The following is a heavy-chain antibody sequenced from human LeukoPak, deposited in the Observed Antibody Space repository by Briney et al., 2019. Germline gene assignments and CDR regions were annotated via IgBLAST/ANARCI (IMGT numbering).Heavy chain of an antibody. CDR3: ASGLRYFDLYY. CDR1: GGSFSGYY. Sequence: SETLSLTCAVYGGSFSGYYWSWIRQPPGKGLEWIGEINHSGSTNYNPSLKGRVTISVDTSKNQFSLKLSSVTAADTAVYYCASGLRYFDLYYWGQGTLVTVSS. CDR2: INHSGST. V-gene: IGHV4-34*01. D-gene: IGHD3-9*01. J-gene: IGHJ4*02.